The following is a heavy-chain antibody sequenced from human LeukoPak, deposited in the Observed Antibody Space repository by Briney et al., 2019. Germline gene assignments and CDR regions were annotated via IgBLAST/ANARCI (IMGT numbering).Heavy chain of an antibody. V-gene: IGHV4-39*01. CDR2: IYYDGTT. Sequence: SETLSLTCNVSGGSIRSTSHYWGWMRQAPEMGLQWIGSIYYDGTTYHNPSLKSRLSISVDTSKNQFSLKLSSVTAADAAVYFCXXHXXAYYEYVWGSYHFDFWGQGTRVTVSS. CDR3: XXHXXAYYEYVWGSYHFDF. CDR1: GGSIRSTSHY. J-gene: IGHJ4*02. D-gene: IGHD3-16*02.